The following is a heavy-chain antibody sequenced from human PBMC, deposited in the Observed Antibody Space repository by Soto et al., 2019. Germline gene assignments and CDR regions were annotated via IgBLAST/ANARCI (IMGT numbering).Heavy chain of an antibody. CDR1: GGTFSSYT. CDR3: ARDRYAYGSGSTIDY. J-gene: IGHJ4*02. Sequence: QVQLVQSGAEVKKPGSSVKVSCKASGGTFSSYTVSWVRQAPGQGLEWMGRIVPILGVPNYAQRFQGRVTXXADKGTNTAHMELSSLRSEDTAVYYCARDRYAYGSGSTIDYWVQGTLVTVSS. CDR2: IVPILGVP. V-gene: IGHV1-69*08. D-gene: IGHD3-10*01.